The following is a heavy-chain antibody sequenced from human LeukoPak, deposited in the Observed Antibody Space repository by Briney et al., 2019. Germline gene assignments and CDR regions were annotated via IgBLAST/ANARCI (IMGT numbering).Heavy chain of an antibody. CDR1: GFTFSDYY. J-gene: IGHJ3*02. V-gene: IGHV3-11*04. CDR2: ISSSGSTI. Sequence: GGSLRLSCAASGFTFSDYYMSWIRQAPGKGLEWVSYISSSGSTIYYADSVKGRFTISRDNAKNSLYLQMNSLRAEDTAVYYCARDLRYCGGDCQNPDAFDIWGQGTMVTVSS. CDR3: ARDLRYCGGDCQNPDAFDI. D-gene: IGHD2-21*02.